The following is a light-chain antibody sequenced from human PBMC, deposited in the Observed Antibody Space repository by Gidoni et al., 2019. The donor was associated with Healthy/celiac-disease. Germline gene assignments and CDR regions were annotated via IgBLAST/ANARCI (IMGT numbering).Light chain of an antibody. CDR2: GAS. CDR1: QSVSSSY. Sequence: IVLTQSPGNLSLSPWERATLSCRASQSVSSSYIAWYQQKPGQAPRLLIYGASSRATGIPDRFSGRGSGTDFTLTISRLEPEDFAVYYCQQYGSSPITFXQXTRLEIK. CDR3: QQYGSSPIT. V-gene: IGKV3-20*01. J-gene: IGKJ5*01.